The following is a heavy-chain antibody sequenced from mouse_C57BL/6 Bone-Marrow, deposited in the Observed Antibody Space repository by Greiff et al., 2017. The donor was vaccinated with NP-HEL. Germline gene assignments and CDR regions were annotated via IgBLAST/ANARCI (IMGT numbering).Heavy chain of an antibody. V-gene: IGHV1-20*01. J-gene: IGHJ1*03. CDR3: ARVCYYPYWYFDV. D-gene: IGHD2-3*01. Sequence: VQLQQSGPELVKPGDSVKISCKASGYSFTGYFMNWVMQSHGKSLEWIGRINPYNGDTFYNQKFKGKATLTVDKSSSTAHMELRSLTSEDSAVYYCARVCYYPYWYFDVWGTGTTVTVSS. CDR1: GYSFTGYF. CDR2: INPYNGDT.